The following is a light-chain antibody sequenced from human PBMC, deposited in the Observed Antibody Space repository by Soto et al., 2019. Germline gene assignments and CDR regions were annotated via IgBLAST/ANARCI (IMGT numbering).Light chain of an antibody. Sequence: EIVMTQSPATLSVSPGERATLSCRASQSVSSSYLAWYQQKPGQAPRLLIYDASTRATGIPARFSGSGSETDSTLTITSLEPEDFAVYYCQQRNNWPPITFGQGTRLEIK. CDR3: QQRNNWPPIT. J-gene: IGKJ5*01. V-gene: IGKV3D-20*02. CDR2: DAS. CDR1: QSVSSSY.